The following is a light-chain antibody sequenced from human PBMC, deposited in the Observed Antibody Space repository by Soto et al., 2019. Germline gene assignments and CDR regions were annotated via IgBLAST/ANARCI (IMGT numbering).Light chain of an antibody. Sequence: DIPLTQSPSSLSASVGDRITITCRSSQSISSYLNWYQQKPGKAPKLLIYAASSLQSGVPSRFSGSGSGTDFTLTISSLQSEDFAVYYCQQYNNWPPLTFGGGTKVDIK. CDR1: QSISSY. CDR3: QQYNNWPPLT. J-gene: IGKJ4*01. V-gene: IGKV1-39*01. CDR2: AAS.